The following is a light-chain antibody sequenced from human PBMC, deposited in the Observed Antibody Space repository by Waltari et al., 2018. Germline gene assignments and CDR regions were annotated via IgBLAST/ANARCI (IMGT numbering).Light chain of an antibody. CDR2: KAS. CDR3: QQYRINPWT. CDR1: ESINSW. J-gene: IGKJ1*01. V-gene: IGKV1-5*03. Sequence: DIQMTQSPSTLSAFVGDRVTITCRASESINSWLAWYQEIPGKAPKLLIQKASNLESGVPSRFSGSGYGTEFTLTISSLQADDFATYYCQQYRINPWTFGQGTKVEI.